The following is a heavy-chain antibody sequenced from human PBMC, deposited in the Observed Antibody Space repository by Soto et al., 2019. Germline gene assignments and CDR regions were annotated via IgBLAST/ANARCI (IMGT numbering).Heavy chain of an antibody. CDR3: AHEHYGSGSYRPQFDY. D-gene: IGHD3-10*01. CDR2: IYWDDDK. CDR1: GFSLSTSGGG. V-gene: IGHV2-5*02. Sequence: SGPTLVNPTQTLTLTCTFSGFSLSTSGGGVAWIRHPEAKALEWLALIYWDDDKRYSPSLKSRLTITKDNSKKQVVRTMTNMDPLDTATYYCAHEHYGSGSYRPQFDYWGQGTLVTVSS. J-gene: IGHJ4*02.